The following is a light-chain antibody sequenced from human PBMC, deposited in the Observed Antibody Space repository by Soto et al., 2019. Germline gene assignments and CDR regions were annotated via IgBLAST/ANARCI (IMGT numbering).Light chain of an antibody. CDR3: QQRSNSFT. J-gene: IGKJ3*01. Sequence: EIVLTQSPATLSLSPGERATLSCRASQSVSSYLAWYQQKPGQAPRLLIYDASNRATGIPARFSGSGSGTDFTLTISSLYPEYFAVYYCQQRSNSFTFGPGTKVEIK. CDR1: QSVSSY. CDR2: DAS. V-gene: IGKV3-11*01.